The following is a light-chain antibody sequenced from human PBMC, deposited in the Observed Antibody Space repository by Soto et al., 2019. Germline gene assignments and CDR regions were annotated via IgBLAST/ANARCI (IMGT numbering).Light chain of an antibody. CDR2: DAF. Sequence: EIVLTQSPDTLSLSPGERATLSCRPSQSVSSSNLAWYQQKPGQAPRLLIYDAFSRASGISDRFSGSGSGTDFTLTISRLEPEDFGVYYCQQYGSSPITFGQGTRLEIK. CDR1: QSVSSSN. V-gene: IGKV3-20*01. CDR3: QQYGSSPIT. J-gene: IGKJ5*01.